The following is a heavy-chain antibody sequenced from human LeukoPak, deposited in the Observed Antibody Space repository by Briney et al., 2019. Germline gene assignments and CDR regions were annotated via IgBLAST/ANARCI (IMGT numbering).Heavy chain of an antibody. V-gene: IGHV3-23*01. CDR1: GFTFSSYA. Sequence: GGSLRLSCAAPGFTFSSYAMSWVRQAPGKGLEWVSAISGSGGSTYYADSVKGRFTISRDNSKNTLYLQMNSLRAEDTAVYYCGTIVVCSQYYYYGMDVWGQGTTVTVSS. CDR2: ISGSGGST. D-gene: IGHD2-15*01. CDR3: GTIVVCSQYYYYGMDV. J-gene: IGHJ6*02.